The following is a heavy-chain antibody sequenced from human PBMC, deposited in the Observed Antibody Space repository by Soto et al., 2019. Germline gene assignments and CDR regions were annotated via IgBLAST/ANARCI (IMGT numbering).Heavy chain of an antibody. CDR1: GYTFTIYG. V-gene: IGHV1-18*01. Sequence: GASVKVSCKASGYTFTIYGISCVLQSPLQWLEWMGCISAYNGNTNYAQKLQGRVTMTTDTSTSTAYMELRSLRSDDTAVYYCARADLMVRGVIITLNWFDPWGQGTLVTVSS. CDR3: ARADLMVRGVIITLNWFDP. J-gene: IGHJ5*02. CDR2: ISAYNGNT. D-gene: IGHD3-10*01.